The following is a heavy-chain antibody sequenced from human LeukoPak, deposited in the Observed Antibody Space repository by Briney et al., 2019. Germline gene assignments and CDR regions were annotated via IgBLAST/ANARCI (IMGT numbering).Heavy chain of an antibody. J-gene: IGHJ4*02. Sequence: SETLSLTCTVSGGSISSYYWSWIRQPPGKGLEWVGSIYFSGSTDYNPSLKSRVTISVDTSKNQFSLKLSSVTAADTAVYYCARGRALFDWGQGTLVAVSS. CDR3: ARGRALFD. CDR2: IYFSGST. D-gene: IGHD2-21*01. V-gene: IGHV4-59*12. CDR1: GGSISSYY.